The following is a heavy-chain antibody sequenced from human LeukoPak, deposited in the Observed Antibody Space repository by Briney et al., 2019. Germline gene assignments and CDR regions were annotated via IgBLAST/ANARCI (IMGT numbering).Heavy chain of an antibody. CDR3: ARASRPIKKNRFEQ. CDR2: IFSDGIRK. V-gene: IGHV3-30*12. D-gene: IGHD1-14*01. J-gene: IGHJ4*02. CDR1: GFTFSTYG. Sequence: PGGSLRLSCATSGFTFSTYGMEWVRQAPGKGLEWVAIIFSDGIRKYYADSVKGRFTISRDISRSTLYLEMNSLSAEDTAVYYCARASRPIKKNRFEQWGQGTLVTVSS.